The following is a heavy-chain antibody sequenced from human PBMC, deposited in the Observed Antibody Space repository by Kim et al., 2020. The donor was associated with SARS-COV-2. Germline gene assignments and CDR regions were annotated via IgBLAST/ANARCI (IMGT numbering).Heavy chain of an antibody. J-gene: IGHJ4*02. Sequence: QEVQGRGTITRDTSASTAYMELSSLRSEDTAVYYCARTCSSTSCYHPNFDYWGQGTLVTVSS. D-gene: IGHD2-2*01. CDR3: ARTCSSTSCYHPNFDY. V-gene: IGHV1-3*01.